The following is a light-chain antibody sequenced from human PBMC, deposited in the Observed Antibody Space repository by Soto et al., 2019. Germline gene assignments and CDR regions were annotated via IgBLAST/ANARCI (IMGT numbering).Light chain of an antibody. CDR2: DAS. CDR1: QSVGSN. CDR3: QQHGNWPPIT. Sequence: EIVMTQSPATLSVSPGDSAALSCWASQSVGSNLAWYQQRPGQAPRLLIYDASTRAAGIPARFSGSRSGTEFTLTISSLQSEDFAVYYCQQHGNWPPITFGQGTRLEIK. J-gene: IGKJ5*01. V-gene: IGKV3-15*01.